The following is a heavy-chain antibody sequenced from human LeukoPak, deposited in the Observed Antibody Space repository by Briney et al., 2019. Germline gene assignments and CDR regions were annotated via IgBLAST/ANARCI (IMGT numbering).Heavy chain of an antibody. D-gene: IGHD2-8*01. Sequence: ASVKVSCKASEYTFTSYAMNWVRQAPGQGLEWMGWINTNTRNPTYAQGFTGRFVFSLDTSVSTAYLQISSLKAEDTAVYYCARALGYCANGVCQTWAVPGSWGQGTLVTVSS. CDR2: INTNTRNP. CDR3: ARALGYCANGVCQTWAVPGS. V-gene: IGHV7-4-1*02. CDR1: EYTFTSYA. J-gene: IGHJ5*02.